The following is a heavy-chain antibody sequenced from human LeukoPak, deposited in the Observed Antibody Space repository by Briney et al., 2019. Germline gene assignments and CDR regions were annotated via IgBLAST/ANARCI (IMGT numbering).Heavy chain of an antibody. CDR2: ISWNSGSI. J-gene: IGHJ3*02. V-gene: IGHV3-9*03. CDR1: GFTFDDYA. Sequence: SGGSLRLSCAASGFTFDDYAMHWVRQAPGKGLEWVSGISWNSGSIGYADSVKGRFTISRDNAKNSLYLQMNSLRAEDMALYYCAKDNSGSYWGRAFDIWGQGTMVTVSS. CDR3: AKDNSGSYWGRAFDI. D-gene: IGHD1-26*01.